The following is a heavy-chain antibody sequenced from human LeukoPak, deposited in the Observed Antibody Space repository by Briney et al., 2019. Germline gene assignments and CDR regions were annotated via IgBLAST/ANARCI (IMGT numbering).Heavy chain of an antibody. D-gene: IGHD3-10*01. CDR3: ARDMVRIYGLDV. V-gene: IGHV3-48*03. J-gene: IGHJ6*02. CDR1: GFTFSSYE. Sequence: GGSLRLSCTTSGFTFSSYEMNWVRQAPGKGPEWISYITSVGGTKYYADSVRGRFTISRDNAKNSLYLQMNSLSAEDTAVYYCARDMVRIYGLDVWGQGTTVTVSS. CDR2: ITSVGGTK.